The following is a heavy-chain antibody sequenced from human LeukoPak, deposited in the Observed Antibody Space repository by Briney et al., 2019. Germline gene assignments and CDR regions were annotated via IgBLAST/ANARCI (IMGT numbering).Heavy chain of an antibody. V-gene: IGHV3-21*01. Sequence: GGSLRLSCATSGFSFSTYNMNWFRQAPGKGLEWVSSINSRSNYKYYADSVKGRFTISRDNAKNSLFLQMNSLRPEDTAVYYCAREDGIVGATSAFDIWGQGTMVTVSS. J-gene: IGHJ3*02. CDR3: AREDGIVGATSAFDI. CDR2: INSRSNYK. D-gene: IGHD1-26*01. CDR1: GFSFSTYN.